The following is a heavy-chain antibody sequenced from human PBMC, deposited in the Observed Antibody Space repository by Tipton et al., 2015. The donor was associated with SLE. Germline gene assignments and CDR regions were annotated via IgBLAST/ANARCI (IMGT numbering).Heavy chain of an antibody. CDR1: GGPLSSHY. D-gene: IGHD1-14*01. V-gene: IGHV4-59*11. J-gene: IGHJ4*01. CDR2: ISYSGKT. CDR3: ARVGSEITGTTRFDY. Sequence: TLSLTCTVSGGPLSSHYWRWIRQPPGKGLEWMGYISYSGKTNSHPSLKSRLTIAVDTSKNQFSLNLSSVTAADTAVYYCARVGSEITGTTRFDYWGHGTLVTVSS.